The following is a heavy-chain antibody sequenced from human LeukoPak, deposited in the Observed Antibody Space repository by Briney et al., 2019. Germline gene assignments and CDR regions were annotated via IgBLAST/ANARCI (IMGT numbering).Heavy chain of an antibody. J-gene: IGHJ4*02. CDR1: GFTVSSNY. Sequence: RPGGSLRLSCAASGFTVSSNYMSWVRQAPGKGLEWVSVIYSGGSTYYADSVKGRFTISRDNSKNTVYLQMNSLSAEDAAVYYCVKDDGWVQYANWGQGTLVTVSS. CDR2: IYSGGST. D-gene: IGHD5-24*01. CDR3: VKDDGWVQYAN. V-gene: IGHV3-66*01.